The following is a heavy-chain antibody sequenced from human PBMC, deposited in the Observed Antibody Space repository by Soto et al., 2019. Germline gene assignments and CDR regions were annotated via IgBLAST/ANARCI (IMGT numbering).Heavy chain of an antibody. CDR2: ISYDGSNK. V-gene: IGHV3-30*18. D-gene: IGHD1-20*01. Sequence: GGSLRLSCAASGFTFSSSGMRWVRQAPGKGLEWVAVISYDGSNKFYADSVKGRFTISRDNFRNTLYLQMNSLRAEDTAVYYCAKEFHSWNYFDYWGQGTLVTVSS. CDR1: GFTFSSSG. J-gene: IGHJ4*02. CDR3: AKEFHSWNYFDY.